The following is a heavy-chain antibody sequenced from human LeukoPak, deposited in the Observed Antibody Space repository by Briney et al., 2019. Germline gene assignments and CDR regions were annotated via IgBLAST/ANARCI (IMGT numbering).Heavy chain of an antibody. V-gene: IGHV3-7*03. J-gene: IGHJ4*02. CDR1: GFTFSSYW. Sequence: GRSLRLSCAASGFTFSSYWMSWVRRAPGKGLEWVANIQQEGSEKYYVDSVKGRFTISRDNAKNSLYLQMNSLRAEDTGVYYCARDPPQEVGGNYYASGIYYAHFDYWGQGTLVTVSS. CDR2: IQQEGSEK. CDR3: ARDPPQEVGGNYYASGIYYAHFDY. D-gene: IGHD3-10*01.